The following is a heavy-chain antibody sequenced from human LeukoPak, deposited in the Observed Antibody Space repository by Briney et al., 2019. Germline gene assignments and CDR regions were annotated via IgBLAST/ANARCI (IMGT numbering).Heavy chain of an antibody. Sequence: GGSLRLSCAASGFTFSSYAMSWVRQAPGKGLEWVSAISGSGGSTYYADSVKGRFTISRDNSKNTLYLQMNSLRAEDTAVYYCAREMGGSYYYYYYGMDVWGQGTTVTVSS. V-gene: IGHV3-23*01. D-gene: IGHD1-26*01. CDR1: GFTFSSYA. J-gene: IGHJ6*02. CDR3: AREMGGSYYYYYYGMDV. CDR2: ISGSGGST.